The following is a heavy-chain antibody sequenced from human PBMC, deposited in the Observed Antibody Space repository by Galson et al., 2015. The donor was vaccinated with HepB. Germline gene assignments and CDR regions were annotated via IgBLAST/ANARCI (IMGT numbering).Heavy chain of an antibody. V-gene: IGHV4-59*01. CDR2: IYYSGST. CDR3: ARGVGYYDSSGYRAFDI. Sequence: LSLTCTVSGGSISSYYWSWIRQPPGKGLEWIGYIYYSGSTNYNPSLKSRVTISVDTSKNQFSLKLSSVTAADTAVYYCARGVGYYDSSGYRAFDIWGQGTMVTVSS. CDR1: GGSISSYY. J-gene: IGHJ3*02. D-gene: IGHD3-22*01.